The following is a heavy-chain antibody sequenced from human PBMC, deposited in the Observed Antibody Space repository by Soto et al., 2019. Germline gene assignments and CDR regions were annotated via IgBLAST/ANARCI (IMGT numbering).Heavy chain of an antibody. CDR2: VSYSGST. Sequence: QLQLQESGPGLLKASETLSLTCNVSGDSITSSRYYWGWIRQPPGKGLDWIGIVSYSGSTYYNESPKSRFTISVDTSKNQFSLKLSSVTAADTAVYYCARAIFGLRDVFENWGQGTMVTVSS. V-gene: IGHV4-39*01. CDR3: ARAIFGLRDVFEN. CDR1: GDSITSSRYY. D-gene: IGHD3-9*01. J-gene: IGHJ3*02.